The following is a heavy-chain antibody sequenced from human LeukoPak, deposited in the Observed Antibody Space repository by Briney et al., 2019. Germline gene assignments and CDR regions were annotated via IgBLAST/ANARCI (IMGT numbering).Heavy chain of an antibody. V-gene: IGHV4-30-4*08. D-gene: IGHD3-22*01. CDR1: GGSISSSSYH. Sequence: PSETLSLTCTVSGGSISSSSYHWGWIRQPPGKGLEWIGYIYYSGSTSYNPSLKSRVTISVDTSKNQFSLKLSSVTAADTAVYYCARAGRGYYDSSGYYYSAFDIWGQGTMVTVSS. CDR2: IYYSGST. J-gene: IGHJ3*02. CDR3: ARAGRGYYDSSGYYYSAFDI.